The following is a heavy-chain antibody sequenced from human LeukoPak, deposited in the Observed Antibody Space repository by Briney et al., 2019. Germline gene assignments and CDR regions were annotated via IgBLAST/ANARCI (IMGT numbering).Heavy chain of an antibody. Sequence: PGGSLRLSCAASGFTFSSYSMNWVLQAPGKGLEWVSSISSSSSYIYYADSVKGRFTISRDNAKNSLYLQMNSLRAEDTAVYYCARDSSSYDAFDIWGQGTMVTVSS. CDR3: ARDSSSYDAFDI. J-gene: IGHJ3*02. CDR2: ISSSSSYI. CDR1: GFTFSSYS. D-gene: IGHD6-6*01. V-gene: IGHV3-21*01.